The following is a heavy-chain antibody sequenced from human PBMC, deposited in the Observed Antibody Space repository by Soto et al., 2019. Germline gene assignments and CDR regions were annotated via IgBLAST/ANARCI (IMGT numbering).Heavy chain of an antibody. CDR1: GGTFRNSA. Sequence: QVQLEQSGAEVKKPGSSVKVSCKASGGTFRNSAISWVRQAPGQGLEWMGGIMPIFRTPDYAQKFQGRVTITADESTNTAYMELSGLRSDDTAVYYCARDNDRPQLGGNYYYILDVWGHGTTGTVSS. V-gene: IGHV1-69*12. D-gene: IGHD1-1*01. CDR2: IMPIFRTP. CDR3: ARDNDRPQLGGNYYYILDV. J-gene: IGHJ6*02.